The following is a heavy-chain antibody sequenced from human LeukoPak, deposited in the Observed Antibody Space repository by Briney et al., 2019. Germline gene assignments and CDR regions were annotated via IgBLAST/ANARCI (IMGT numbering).Heavy chain of an antibody. Sequence: GGSLRLSCVASGFTFRSFEMNWVRQAPGKGLEWISYISGTGSTKYYADSVKGRFTISRDNAKNSLFLQMSGLRVEDTAVYYCARLIRGFTSLPWGQGTLVSVSS. V-gene: IGHV3-48*03. CDR1: GFTFRSFE. CDR3: ARLIRGFTSLP. D-gene: IGHD2-8*01. CDR2: ISGTGSTK. J-gene: IGHJ5*02.